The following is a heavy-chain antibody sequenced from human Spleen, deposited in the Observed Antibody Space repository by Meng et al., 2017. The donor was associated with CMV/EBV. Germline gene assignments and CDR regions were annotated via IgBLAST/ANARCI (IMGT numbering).Heavy chain of an antibody. V-gene: IGHV1-58*01. CDR3: AAEGPELELAYYYGMDV. D-gene: IGHD1-7*01. J-gene: IGHJ6*02. Sequence: VKVSCKASGFTFTSSAVQWVRQARGQRLEWIGWIVVGSGNTNYAQKFQERVTITRDMSTSTAYMELSSLRSEDTAVYYCAAEGPELELAYYYGMDVWGQGTTVTVSS. CDR1: GFTFTSSA. CDR2: IVVGSGNT.